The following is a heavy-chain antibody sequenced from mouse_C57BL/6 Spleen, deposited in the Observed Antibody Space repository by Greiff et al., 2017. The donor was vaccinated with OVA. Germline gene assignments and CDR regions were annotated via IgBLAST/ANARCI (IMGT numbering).Heavy chain of an antibody. V-gene: IGHV1-42*01. CDR1: GYSFTGYY. Sequence: VHVKQSGPELVKPGASVKISCKASGYSFTGYYMNWVKQSPEKSLEWIGEINPSTGGTTYNQKFKAKATLTVDKSSSTAYMQLKSLTSEDSAVYYWASREGYYSNFYAMDYWGQGTSVTVSS. CDR3: ASREGYYSNFYAMDY. CDR2: INPSTGGT. D-gene: IGHD2-5*01. J-gene: IGHJ4*01.